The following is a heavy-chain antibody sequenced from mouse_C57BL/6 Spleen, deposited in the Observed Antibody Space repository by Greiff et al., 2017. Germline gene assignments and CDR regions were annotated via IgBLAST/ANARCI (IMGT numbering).Heavy chain of an antibody. V-gene: IGHV14-2*01. Sequence: VQLQQSGAELVKPGASVKLSCTASGFNIKDYYMHWVKQRTEQGLEWIGRIDPEDGETKYAPKFPGKATITADTSSNTAYLQLSSLTSEDTAVYYCARSGGGNYEGIFAYWGQGTLVTVSA. CDR2: IDPEDGET. D-gene: IGHD2-1*01. CDR3: ARSGGGNYEGIFAY. CDR1: GFNIKDYY. J-gene: IGHJ3*01.